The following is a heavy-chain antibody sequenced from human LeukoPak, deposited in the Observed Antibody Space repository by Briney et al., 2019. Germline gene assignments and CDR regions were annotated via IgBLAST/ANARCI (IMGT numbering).Heavy chain of an antibody. Sequence: GESLKISCKGSGYSFTIYWISWVRQMPVKGLERMWRIDPSDSYTNYSPPFQGHVTISADTSISPAYLQWSSLKASDTAMYYCARRFSRGSWHPFDYWGQGVLVTVSS. CDR1: GYSFTIYW. J-gene: IGHJ4*02. D-gene: IGHD6-13*01. CDR3: ARRFSRGSWHPFDY. V-gene: IGHV5-10-1*01. CDR2: IDPSDSYT.